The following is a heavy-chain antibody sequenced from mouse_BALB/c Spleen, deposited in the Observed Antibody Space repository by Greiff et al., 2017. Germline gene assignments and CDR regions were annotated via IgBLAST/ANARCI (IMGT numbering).Heavy chain of an antibody. V-gene: IGHV5-9-4*01. CDR3: AREGGNYFDD. J-gene: IGHJ2*01. CDR2: ISSGGSYT. CDR1: GFTFSSYA. Sequence: EVQRVESGGGLVKPGGSLKLSCAASGFTFSSYAMSWVRQSPEKRLEWVAEISSGGSYTYYPDTVTGRFTISRDNAKNTLYLEMSSLRSEDTAMYYCAREGGNYFDDWGQGTTLTVSS.